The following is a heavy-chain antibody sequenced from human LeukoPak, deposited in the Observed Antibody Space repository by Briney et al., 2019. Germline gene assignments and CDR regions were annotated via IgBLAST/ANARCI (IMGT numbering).Heavy chain of an antibody. CDR2: ISYDGSNK. Sequence: PGGSLRLSCAASGLTFSSYGIHWVRQAPGKGLEWVALISYDGSNKYYVDSVKGRFTISRDNAKNSLYLQMNSLRAEDTAVYYCTPYSSSSGSFQHWGQGTLVTVSS. CDR1: GLTFSSYG. D-gene: IGHD6-6*01. V-gene: IGHV3-30*03. CDR3: TPYSSSSGSFQH. J-gene: IGHJ1*01.